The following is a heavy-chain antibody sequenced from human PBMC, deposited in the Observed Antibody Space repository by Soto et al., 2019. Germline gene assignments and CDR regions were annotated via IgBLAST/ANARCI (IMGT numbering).Heavy chain of an antibody. CDR1: GGTFSSYA. D-gene: IGHD6-19*01. V-gene: IGHV1-69*12. CDR3: AREEQWLADPRAYYFDY. CDR2: IIPIFGTA. J-gene: IGHJ4*02. Sequence: QVQLVQSGAEVKKPGSSVKVSCKASGGTFSSYAISWVRQAPGQGLEWMGGIIPIFGTANYAQKFQGRVTITADESPSTGYMELSSLRSEDTAVYYCAREEQWLADPRAYYFDYWGQGTLVTVSS.